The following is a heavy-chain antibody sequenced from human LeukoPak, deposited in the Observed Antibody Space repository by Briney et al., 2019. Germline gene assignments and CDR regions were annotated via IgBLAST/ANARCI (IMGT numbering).Heavy chain of an antibody. D-gene: IGHD2-2*01. CDR1: GYTFTSNW. CDR2: IFPGDSDT. V-gene: IGHV5-51*01. CDR3: LVSSNYYYYYGLDV. Sequence: GESLKISCKGSGYTFTSNWIGWVRQMPGKGLEWMGLIFPGDSDTRYGPSFQGQVTFSADRSISTAYLQWSSLKASDTAMYYCLVSSNYYYYYGLDVWGQGTTVTVSS. J-gene: IGHJ6*02.